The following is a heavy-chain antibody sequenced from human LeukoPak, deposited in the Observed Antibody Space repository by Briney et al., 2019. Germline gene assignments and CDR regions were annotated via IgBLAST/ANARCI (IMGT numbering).Heavy chain of an antibody. D-gene: IGHD1-1*01. V-gene: IGHV3-48*02. CDR3: ASAGSTTLSRWFDH. J-gene: IGHJ5*02. Sequence: PLGSLRLSCAASAFPFSSYSMTWVRQAPGKGLEWLSYISYSSSTIFYAESVKGRFTISRDNAKNSLYLQMNSLRDEDTAVYYCASAGSTTLSRWFDHWGQGSLVTVSS. CDR1: AFPFSSYS. CDR2: ISYSSSTI.